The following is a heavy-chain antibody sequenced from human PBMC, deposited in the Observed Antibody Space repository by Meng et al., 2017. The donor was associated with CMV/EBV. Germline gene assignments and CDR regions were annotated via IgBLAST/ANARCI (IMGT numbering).Heavy chain of an antibody. CDR1: GFTFSSYG. J-gene: IGHJ4*02. D-gene: IGHD3-3*01. Sequence: GGSLRLSCAASGFTFSSYGMHWVRQAPGKGLEWVAVIWYDGSNKYYADSVKGRFTISRDNSKNTLYLQMNSLRAEDTAVYYCAKDGRYFGVLRFLDEYDYWGQGTLVTVPQ. CDR2: IWYDGSNK. CDR3: AKDGRYFGVLRFLDEYDY. V-gene: IGHV3-33*06.